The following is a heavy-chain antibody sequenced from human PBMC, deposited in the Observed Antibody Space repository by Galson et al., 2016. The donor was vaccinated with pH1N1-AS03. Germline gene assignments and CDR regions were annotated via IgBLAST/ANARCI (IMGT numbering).Heavy chain of an antibody. J-gene: IGHJ5*02. CDR3: AYVSLAYCSSTSCFRFDP. CDR1: GGSISSGNYF. D-gene: IGHD2-2*01. Sequence: TLSLTCTVSGGSISSGNYFWNWIRQHPGKGLEWIGLIYDSGNTFYNPSLKSRVSISVDTSKNQFSLKLNSVTAAATAVYYCAYVSLAYCSSTSCFRFDPRGQGTLVTVSS. CDR2: IYDSGNT. V-gene: IGHV4-31*03.